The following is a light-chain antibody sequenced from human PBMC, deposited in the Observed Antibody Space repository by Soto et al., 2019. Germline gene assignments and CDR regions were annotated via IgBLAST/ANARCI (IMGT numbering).Light chain of an antibody. CDR1: QSVSSS. Sequence: EIVLTQSPATLSLSPGERATLSCRASQSVSSSFAWYHQKPGQAPRLLIYDASTRATGIPARFSGSGSGTDFTLTISRLEPEDFAVYYCQQRSNWPRVTFGGGTKVEIK. J-gene: IGKJ4*01. CDR2: DAS. V-gene: IGKV3-11*01. CDR3: QQRSNWPRVT.